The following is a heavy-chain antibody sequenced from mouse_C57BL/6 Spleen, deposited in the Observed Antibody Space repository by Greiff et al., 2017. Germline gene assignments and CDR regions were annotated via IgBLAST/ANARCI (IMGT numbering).Heavy chain of an antibody. Sequence: EVQLQQSGEGLVKPGGSLKLSCAASGFTFSSYAMSWVRQTPEKRLEWVAYISSGGDYIYYADTVKGRFTISRDNARNTLYLQMSSLKSEDTAMYYCTRDRGSNYRVDYWGQGTTLTVSS. CDR3: TRDRGSNYRVDY. D-gene: IGHD2-5*01. CDR1: GFTFSSYA. CDR2: ISSGGDYI. V-gene: IGHV5-9-1*02. J-gene: IGHJ2*01.